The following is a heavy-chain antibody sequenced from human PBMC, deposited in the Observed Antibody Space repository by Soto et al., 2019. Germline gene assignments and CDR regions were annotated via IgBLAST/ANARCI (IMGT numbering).Heavy chain of an antibody. J-gene: IGHJ4*02. Sequence: HPGGSLRLSCAASGFTFSSYAMSWVRQAPGKGLEWVSAISGSGGSTYYADSVKGRFTISRDNSKNTLYLQMNSLRAEDTAVYYCAKGVAYYYDSSGPYWGQGTLVTVSS. D-gene: IGHD3-22*01. V-gene: IGHV3-23*01. CDR1: GFTFSSYA. CDR2: ISGSGGST. CDR3: AKGVAYYYDSSGPY.